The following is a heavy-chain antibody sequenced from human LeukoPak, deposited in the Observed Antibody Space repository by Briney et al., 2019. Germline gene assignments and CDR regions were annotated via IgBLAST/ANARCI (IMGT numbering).Heavy chain of an antibody. J-gene: IGHJ4*02. Sequence: PGGSLTLSCAASGFTFSGSAMHWVRQASGKGLEWIGRIRSKANSYATAYAASVKGRFTISRDDSKNTAYLQMNSLKTEDTAVYYCTRRSSDPSVSDYWGQGTLVTVSS. CDR1: GFTFSGSA. V-gene: IGHV3-73*01. CDR3: TRRSSDPSVSDY. CDR2: IRSKANSYAT.